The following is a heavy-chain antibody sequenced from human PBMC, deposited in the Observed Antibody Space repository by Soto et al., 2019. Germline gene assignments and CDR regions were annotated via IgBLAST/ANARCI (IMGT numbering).Heavy chain of an antibody. D-gene: IGHD1-1*01. Sequence: SETLSLTCTVSGGSISFYYWSWIRQPPGKGLEWIGFIYYSGSTKYNPSLKSRVTISLDTAKNQFSLNLSSVTAADTADYYCARDLDGTTGVHAFDMWGQGKMVTVSS. CDR2: IYYSGST. CDR3: ARDLDGTTGVHAFDM. V-gene: IGHV4-59*01. CDR1: GGSISFYY. J-gene: IGHJ3*02.